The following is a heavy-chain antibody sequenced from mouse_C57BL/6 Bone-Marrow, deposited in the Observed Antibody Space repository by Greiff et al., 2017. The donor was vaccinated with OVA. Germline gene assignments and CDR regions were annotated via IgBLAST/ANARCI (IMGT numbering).Heavy chain of an antibody. J-gene: IGHJ3*01. CDR1: GYTFTDYY. CDR2: INPNNGGT. Sequence: EVQLQQSGPELVKPGASVKISCKASGYTFTDYYMNWVKQSHGKSLEWIGDINPNNGGTRYNQKFKGKATLTVDKSSSTAYMELRSLTSEASAVYYCARSLPGWFAYWGQGTLVTVSA. CDR3: ARSLPGWFAY. V-gene: IGHV1-26*01.